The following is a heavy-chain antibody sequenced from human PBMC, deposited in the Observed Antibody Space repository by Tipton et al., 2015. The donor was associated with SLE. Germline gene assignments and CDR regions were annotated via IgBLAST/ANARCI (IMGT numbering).Heavy chain of an antibody. Sequence: SLRLSCAASGFTVSTDIMSWVRQAPGKGLEWVSVIYAGGSTYYADSVKGRFTISRDNSKNTLHLQMNSLRAEDTAVYYCAADSRDGYNSYFDYWGQGTLVTVSS. CDR3: AADSRDGYNSYFDY. D-gene: IGHD5-24*01. CDR1: GFTVSTDI. J-gene: IGHJ4*02. V-gene: IGHV3-53*01. CDR2: IYAGGST.